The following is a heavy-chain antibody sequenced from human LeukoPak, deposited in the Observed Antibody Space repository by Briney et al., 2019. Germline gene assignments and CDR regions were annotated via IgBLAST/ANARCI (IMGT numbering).Heavy chain of an antibody. V-gene: IGHV1-46*01. D-gene: IGHD6-19*01. CDR3: ARVQYSSGWPYHDAFDI. J-gene: IGHJ3*02. Sequence: ASVKVSRKASGYTLTSYYVHWVRQAPGQGLEWMGIINPSGGSTSYAQKFQGRVTMTRDTSTSTVYMELSSLRSEDTAVYYCARVQYSSGWPYHDAFDIWGQGTMVTVSS. CDR2: INPSGGST. CDR1: GYTLTSYY.